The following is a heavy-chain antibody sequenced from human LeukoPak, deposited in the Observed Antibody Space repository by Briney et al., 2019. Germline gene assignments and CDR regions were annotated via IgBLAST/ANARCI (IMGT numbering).Heavy chain of an antibody. Sequence: GSVKVSCKASGYTFTSYDINWVRQATGQGLEWMGWMNPNSGNTGYALKFQGRVTMTRNTSISTAYMELSSLRSEDTAVYYCARFTTTVTTDYWGQGTLVTVSS. D-gene: IGHD4-17*01. CDR2: MNPNSGNT. CDR3: ARFTTTVTTDY. CDR1: GYTFTSYD. J-gene: IGHJ4*02. V-gene: IGHV1-8*01.